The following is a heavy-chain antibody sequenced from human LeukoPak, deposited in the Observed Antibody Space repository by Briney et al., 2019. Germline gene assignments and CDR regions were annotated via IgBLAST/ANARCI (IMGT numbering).Heavy chain of an antibody. CDR2: IQRKTDGGTT. J-gene: IGHJ4*02. CDR1: GFTFSNVW. CDR3: TSTLGY. V-gene: IGHV3-15*01. Sequence: PGGSLRLSCAASGFTFSNVWMTWVRQAPGRGLEWVGRIQRKTDGGTTDYAAAVKGRFIISRDDSKNTLYLQMNSLKTEDTAVYYCTSTLGYWGQGTLVTVSS. D-gene: IGHD3-16*01.